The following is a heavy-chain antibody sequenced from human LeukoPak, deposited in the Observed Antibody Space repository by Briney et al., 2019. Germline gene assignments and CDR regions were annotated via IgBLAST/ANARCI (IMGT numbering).Heavy chain of an antibody. J-gene: IGHJ3*02. V-gene: IGHV1-8*01. D-gene: IGHD4/OR15-4a*01. CDR3: ARSGDYGDAFDI. Sequence: ASVKVSCKASGYTFTSYDINWVRQATGQGLEWMGWMNPNSGNTGYAQKFQGRVAMTRNTSISTAYMELSSLRSEDTAVYYCARSGDYGDAFDIWGQGTMVTVSS. CDR1: GYTFTSYD. CDR2: MNPNSGNT.